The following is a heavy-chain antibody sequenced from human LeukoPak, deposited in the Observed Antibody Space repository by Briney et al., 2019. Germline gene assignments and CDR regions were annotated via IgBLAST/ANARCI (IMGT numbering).Heavy chain of an antibody. CDR2: ISANGINT. V-gene: IGHV3-23*01. Sequence: GGSLRLSCAASGFTFSTYGMSWVRQAPGKGLHWLSAISANGINTYYADSVKGRFTISRDNSQNTLYLHMHSLRADDTALYYCAKDLHGAFDYWGQGILVTVSS. D-gene: IGHD3-10*01. J-gene: IGHJ4*02. CDR1: GFTFSTYG. CDR3: AKDLHGAFDY.